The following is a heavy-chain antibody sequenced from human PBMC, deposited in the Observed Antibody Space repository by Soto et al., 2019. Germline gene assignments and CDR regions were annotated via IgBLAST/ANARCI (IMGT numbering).Heavy chain of an antibody. D-gene: IGHD6-19*01. CDR1: GFTFGDYA. CDR2: IRSKAYGGTT. CDR3: TREGYSSGWYYYYGMDV. Sequence: SLRLSCTASGFTFGDYAMSWFRQAPGKGLEWVGFIRSKAYGGTTEYAASVKGRFTISRDDSKSIAYLQMNSLKTEDTAVYYCTREGYSSGWYYYYGMDVWGQGTTVTVSS. J-gene: IGHJ6*02. V-gene: IGHV3-49*03.